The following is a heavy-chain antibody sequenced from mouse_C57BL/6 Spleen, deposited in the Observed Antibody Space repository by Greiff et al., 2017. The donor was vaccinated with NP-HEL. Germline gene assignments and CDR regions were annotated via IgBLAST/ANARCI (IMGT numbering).Heavy chain of an antibody. CDR3: ARDSSSYLYYAMDY. Sequence: VQLQQSGAELVKPGASVKISCKASGYAFSSYWMNWVKQRPGKGLEWIGQIYPGDGDTNYNGKFKGKATLTADKSSSTAYMQLSSLTSEDSAVYFCARDSSSYLYYAMDYWGQGTSVTVSS. J-gene: IGHJ4*01. CDR1: GYAFSSYW. CDR2: IYPGDGDT. V-gene: IGHV1-80*01. D-gene: IGHD1-1*01.